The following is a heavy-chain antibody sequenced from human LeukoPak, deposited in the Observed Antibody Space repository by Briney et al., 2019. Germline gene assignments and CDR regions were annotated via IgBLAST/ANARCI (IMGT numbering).Heavy chain of an antibody. CDR2: INPNSGCT. V-gene: IGHV1-2*02. Sequence: ASVKVSCKASVYTFTGHYMHWVRQAPGQGPEWMGWINPNSGCTNYAQKFQGRVTMTRDTSISTPYMELSGLRSDDTAVYYCARCSTPHWIFDAFDIWGQGTMVTVSS. CDR1: VYTFTGHY. CDR3: ARCSTPHWIFDAFDI. D-gene: IGHD1-1*01. J-gene: IGHJ3*02.